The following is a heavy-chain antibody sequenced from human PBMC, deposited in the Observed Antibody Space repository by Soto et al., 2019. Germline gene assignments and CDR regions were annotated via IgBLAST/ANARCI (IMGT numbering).Heavy chain of an antibody. J-gene: IGHJ3*02. CDR1: GGSISSGGYY. Sequence: SETLSLTCTVSGGSISSGGYYWSWIRQHPGKGLEWIGYIYYSGSTYYNPSLKSRVTISVDTSKNQFSLKLSSVTAADTAVYYCARGGSGSYYVLKGAFDIWGQGTMVTVSS. V-gene: IGHV4-31*03. CDR3: ARGGSGSYYVLKGAFDI. D-gene: IGHD1-26*01. CDR2: IYYSGST.